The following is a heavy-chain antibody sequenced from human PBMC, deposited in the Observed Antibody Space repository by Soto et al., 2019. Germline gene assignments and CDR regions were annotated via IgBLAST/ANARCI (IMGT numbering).Heavy chain of an antibody. CDR1: GYNFTSYC. V-gene: IGHV5-51*01. CDR3: ARGYDTSGYHHFYLDF. D-gene: IGHD3-22*01. Sequence: PVESLKISCKGSGYNFTSYCIAWVRQMSGKGLEWMGIIYPGDSEAEYSPSFQGQVTISADKSIDTAYLQWSSLKASDTAMYYCARGYDTSGYHHFYLDFWGQGTLVTVSS. CDR2: IYPGDSEA. J-gene: IGHJ4*02.